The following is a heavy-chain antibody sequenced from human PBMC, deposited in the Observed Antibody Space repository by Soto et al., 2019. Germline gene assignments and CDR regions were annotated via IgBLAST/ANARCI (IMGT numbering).Heavy chain of an antibody. D-gene: IGHD3-10*01. CDR2: IDWDDDK. CDR3: ARYTMVRGVMALDY. V-gene: IGHV2-70*01. CDR1: GFSLSTSGMC. J-gene: IGHJ4*02. Sequence: VSGPTLVNPTQTLTLTCTFSGFSLSTSGMCVSWIRQPPGKALEWLALIDWDDDKYYSTSLKTRLTISKDTSKNQVVLTMTNMDPVDTATYYCARYTMVRGVMALDYWGRGTLVTVSS.